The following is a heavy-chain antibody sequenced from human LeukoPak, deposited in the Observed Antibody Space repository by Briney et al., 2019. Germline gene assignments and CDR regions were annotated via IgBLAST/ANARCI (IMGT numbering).Heavy chain of an antibody. Sequence: PGGSLRLSCAASGFRFSTYAMHWVRQAPGKGLEWVAVLSYDGSTKYYAESVKGRFTISRDNSKNTLYLQMNSLRAEDTAVYFCARDSSVRGVISDWGQGALLTVSS. J-gene: IGHJ4*02. D-gene: IGHD3-10*01. CDR1: GFRFSTYA. CDR2: LSYDGSTK. CDR3: ARDSSVRGVISD. V-gene: IGHV3-30*04.